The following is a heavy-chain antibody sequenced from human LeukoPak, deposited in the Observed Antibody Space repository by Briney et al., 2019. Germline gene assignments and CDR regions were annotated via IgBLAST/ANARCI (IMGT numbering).Heavy chain of an antibody. V-gene: IGHV3-30-3*01. CDR1: GFTFSSYA. D-gene: IGHD2-8*01. Sequence: GRSLRLSCAASGFTFSSYAMHWVRQAPGKGLEWVAVISYDGSNKYYADSVKGRFTISRDNSKNTLYLQMNSLKAEDTAVYYCARDRSYAIRPYYYGMDVWGQRTTVTVSS. CDR3: ARDRSYAIRPYYYGMDV. CDR2: ISYDGSNK. J-gene: IGHJ6*02.